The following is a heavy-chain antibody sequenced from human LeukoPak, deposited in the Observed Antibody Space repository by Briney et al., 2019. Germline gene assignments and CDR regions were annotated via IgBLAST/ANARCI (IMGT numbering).Heavy chain of an antibody. CDR3: ARADSSGYMVLFDY. Sequence: PSETLSLTCTVSGGSISSYYWSWIRQPPGKGLEWIGYIYYSGSTNYNHSLKSRVTISVDTSKNQFSLKLSSVTAADTAVYYCARADSSGYMVLFDYWGQGTLVTVSS. CDR2: IYYSGST. D-gene: IGHD3-22*01. J-gene: IGHJ4*02. CDR1: GGSISSYY. V-gene: IGHV4-59*01.